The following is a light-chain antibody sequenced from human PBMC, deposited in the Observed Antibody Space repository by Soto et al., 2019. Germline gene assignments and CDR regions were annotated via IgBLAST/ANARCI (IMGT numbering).Light chain of an antibody. CDR3: CSHAGGSTYV. J-gene: IGLJ1*01. CDR1: SSDVGSRNL. Sequence: QSVLTQPASVSGSPGQSITISCTGTSSDVGSRNLVSWYQQYPGKAPKLIIFEASKRPSGVSNRFSGSKSGSTASLIISGLQAEDEADYYCCSHAGGSTYVFGTGTKVTVL. CDR2: EAS. V-gene: IGLV2-23*01.